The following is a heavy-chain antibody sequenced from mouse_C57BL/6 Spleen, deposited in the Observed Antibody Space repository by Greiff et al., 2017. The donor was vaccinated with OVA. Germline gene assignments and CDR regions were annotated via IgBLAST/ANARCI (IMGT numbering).Heavy chain of an antibody. J-gene: IGHJ1*03. CDR1: GYTFTDYN. CDR2: INPNNGGT. D-gene: IGHD4-1*01. V-gene: IGHV1-22*01. CDR3: SRGALGRGWYFDV. Sequence: EVQVVESGPELVKPGASVKMSCKASGYTFTDYNMHWVKQSHGKSLEWIGYINPNNGGTSYNQKFKGKATLTVNKSSSTAYMELRSLTSEDSAVYYCSRGALGRGWYFDVWGTGTTVTVSS.